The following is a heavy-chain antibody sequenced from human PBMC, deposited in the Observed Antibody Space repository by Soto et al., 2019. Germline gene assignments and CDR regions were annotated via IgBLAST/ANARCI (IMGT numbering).Heavy chain of an antibody. Sequence: ASVKVSCKASGYTFTSYYMHWVRQAPGQGLEWMGIINPSGGSTSYAQKFQGRVTMTRDTSTSTVYMELSSLRPEDTAVYYCARTDYGGNWFDPWGQGTLVTVSS. D-gene: IGHD4-17*01. CDR3: ARTDYGGNWFDP. CDR1: GYTFTSYY. V-gene: IGHV1-46*03. J-gene: IGHJ5*02. CDR2: INPSGGST.